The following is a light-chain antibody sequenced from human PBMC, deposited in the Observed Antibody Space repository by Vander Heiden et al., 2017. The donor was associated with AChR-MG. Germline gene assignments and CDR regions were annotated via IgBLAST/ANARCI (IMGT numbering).Light chain of an antibody. CDR2: GTS. CDR3: QQYGSSPYT. CDR1: QSVSSSY. J-gene: IGKJ2*01. Sequence: ETVLTQSPGTLSLSPGERATLSCRASQSVSSSYLAWYQQRPGQAPRLLISGTSSSATGIPDRVSGGGSGTDFTLTISRLEPEDFAVYFCQQYGSSPYTFGQGTKLEIK. V-gene: IGKV3-20*01.